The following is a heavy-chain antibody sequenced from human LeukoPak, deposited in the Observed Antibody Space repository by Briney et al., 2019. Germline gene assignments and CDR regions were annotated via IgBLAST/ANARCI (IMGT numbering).Heavy chain of an antibody. CDR3: ARGGHDFNPFYW. J-gene: IGHJ4*02. CDR1: GFTFSTYA. D-gene: IGHD2-21*02. Sequence: PGGSLRLSCEASGFTFSTYAMGWVRQAPGKGLEWVSSIKGGGGDPFYADSVKGRFTISRDNSKNTLFLQLNSLRAEDSAVYYCARGGHDFNPFYWWGQGTLVTVSS. V-gene: IGHV3-23*01. CDR2: IKGGGGDP.